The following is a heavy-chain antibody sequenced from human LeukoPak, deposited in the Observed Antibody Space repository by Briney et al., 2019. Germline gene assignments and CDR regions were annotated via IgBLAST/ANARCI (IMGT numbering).Heavy chain of an antibody. V-gene: IGHV1-46*01. J-gene: IGHJ4*02. D-gene: IGHD3-10*01. CDR3: ARVPLHYYGSGSYYVSDSKASDY. Sequence: ASVKVSCKASGGTFSSYAISWVRQAPGQGLEWMGIINPSGGSTSYAQKFQGRVTMTRDTSTSTVYMELSSLRSEDTAVYYCARVPLHYYGSGSYYVSDSKASDYWGQGTLVTVSS. CDR2: INPSGGST. CDR1: GGTFSSYA.